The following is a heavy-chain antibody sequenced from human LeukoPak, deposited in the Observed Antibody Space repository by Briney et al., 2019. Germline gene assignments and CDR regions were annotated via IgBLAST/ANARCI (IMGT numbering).Heavy chain of an antibody. J-gene: IGHJ3*02. Sequence: ASVKVSCKASGYTFTGYYMHWVRQAPGQGLEWMGWINPNSGGTNYAQKFQGRVTMTRDTSISTAYMELSRLRSDDTAVYYCARDLKGDDAFDIWGQEAMVTVSS. V-gene: IGHV1-2*02. CDR1: GYTFTGYY. CDR3: ARDLKGDDAFDI. CDR2: INPNSGGT. D-gene: IGHD1-26*01.